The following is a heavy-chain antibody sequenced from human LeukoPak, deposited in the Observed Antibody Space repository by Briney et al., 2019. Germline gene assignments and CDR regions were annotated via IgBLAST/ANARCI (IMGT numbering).Heavy chain of an antibody. CDR2: IGSSGSNI. D-gene: IGHD4-17*01. J-gene: IGHJ4*02. CDR1: GFTFSSYE. CDR3: ARIMTTVTTSDY. Sequence: QPGGSLRLSCAASGFTFSSYEMNRVRQAPGKGLEWVSYIGSSGSNIYYADSVKGRFTISRDNAKNSLYLQMNSLRVEDTAVYYCARIMTTVTTSDYWGQGTLVTVSS. V-gene: IGHV3-48*03.